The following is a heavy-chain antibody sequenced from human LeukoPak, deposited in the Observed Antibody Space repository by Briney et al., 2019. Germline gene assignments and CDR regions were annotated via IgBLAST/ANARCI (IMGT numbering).Heavy chain of an antibody. D-gene: IGHD6-13*01. CDR3: ARDSSSWTFDY. V-gene: IGHV3-21*01. Sequence: ETLSLTCAVYGGSFSGYYWSWIRQAPGKGLEWVSSISSSSSYIYYADSVKGRFTISRDNAKNSLYLQMNSLRAEDTAVYYCARDSSSWTFDYWGQGTLVTVSS. CDR2: ISSSSSYI. CDR1: GGSFSGYY. J-gene: IGHJ4*02.